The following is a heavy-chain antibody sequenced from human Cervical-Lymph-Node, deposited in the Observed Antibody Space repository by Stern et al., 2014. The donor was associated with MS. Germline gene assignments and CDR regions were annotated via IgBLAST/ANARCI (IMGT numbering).Heavy chain of an antibody. V-gene: IGHV3-73*01. CDR3: CTSTTVTTNY. CDR2: IRSKVNSYST. Sequence: EVQLVESGGGLVQPGGSLKLSCAASGFTFSGSAMHWVRQASGKGLEWVGRIRSKVNSYSTAYAASVKGRFNMSRDDSKNTAYLQMNSLKTEDTAVYYCCTSTTVTTNYWGQGTLVTVSS. CDR1: GFTFSGSA. D-gene: IGHD4-17*01. J-gene: IGHJ4*02.